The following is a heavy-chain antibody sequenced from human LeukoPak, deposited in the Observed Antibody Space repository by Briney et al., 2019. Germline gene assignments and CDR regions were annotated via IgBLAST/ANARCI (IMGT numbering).Heavy chain of an antibody. CDR3: TTVPYSSGWRDY. Sequence: PGGSLRLSCAASGFTFSNAWMSWVRQAPGKGLEWVGRIKSKTEGGTTDYAAPVKGRFTISRDDSKNTLYLRMNSLKTEDTAVYYCTTVPYSSGWRDYWGQGTLVTVSS. CDR2: IKSKTEGGTT. CDR1: GFTFSNAW. D-gene: IGHD6-19*01. J-gene: IGHJ4*02. V-gene: IGHV3-15*01.